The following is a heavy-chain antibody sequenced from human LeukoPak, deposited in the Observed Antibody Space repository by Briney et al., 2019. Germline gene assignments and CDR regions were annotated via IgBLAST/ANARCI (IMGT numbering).Heavy chain of an antibody. V-gene: IGHV4-39*07. CDR3: ARLEKEGYYYLDV. Sequence: PSETLSLTCTLSGDSISSRRYFWGWIRQPPGKGLEWIGAAYYRGSTYYSPSLMSRVTISVDTSKDQFSLILKSVTAADTAVYYCARLEKEGYYYLDVWGKGTTVIVSS. J-gene: IGHJ6*03. CDR2: AYYRGST. CDR1: GDSISSRRYF.